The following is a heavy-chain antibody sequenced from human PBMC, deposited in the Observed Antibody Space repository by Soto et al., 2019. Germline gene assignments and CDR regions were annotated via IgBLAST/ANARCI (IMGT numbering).Heavy chain of an antibody. D-gene: IGHD6-13*01. CDR1: WFTVSSNY. CDR2: IYSGGST. Sequence: PGGSLRLSCAASWFTVSSNYMSWVRQAPGKGLEWVSVIYSGGSTYYADSVKGRFTISRDNSKNTLYLQMNSLRAEDTAVYYCARSGIAAAGPSGLFDYWGQGTLVTVSS. V-gene: IGHV3-53*01. CDR3: ARSGIAAAGPSGLFDY. J-gene: IGHJ4*02.